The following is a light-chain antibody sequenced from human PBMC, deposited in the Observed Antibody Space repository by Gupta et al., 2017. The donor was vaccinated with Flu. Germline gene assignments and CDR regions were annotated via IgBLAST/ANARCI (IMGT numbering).Light chain of an antibody. CDR2: LAS. CDR3: QQHYRSTSWT. J-gene: IGKJ1*01. Sequence: LGDRVTINCKSSHTVLYHSNKNNYLSWYQHQQGQPPNPLLYLASSRETGVPDRVSGSGSGTNLTFTISSRQAEDVAVYYCQQHYRSTSWTFGQGTKVEIK. CDR1: HTVLYHSNKNNY. V-gene: IGKV4-1*01.